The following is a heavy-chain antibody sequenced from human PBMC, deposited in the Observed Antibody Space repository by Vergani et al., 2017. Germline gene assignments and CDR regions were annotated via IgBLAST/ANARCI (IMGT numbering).Heavy chain of an antibody. V-gene: IGHV4-59*01. J-gene: IGHJ6*02. CDR1: GGSISSYY. Sequence: QVQLQESGPGLVKPSETLSLTCTVSGGSISSYYWSWIRQPPGKGLEWIGYIYYSGSTNYNPSLKSRVTISVDTSKNQFSLKLSSVTAADTAVYYCARDPRYSYGWYYYYYGMDVWGQGTTVTVSS. CDR3: ARDPRYSYGWYYYYYGMDV. D-gene: IGHD5-18*01. CDR2: IYYSGST.